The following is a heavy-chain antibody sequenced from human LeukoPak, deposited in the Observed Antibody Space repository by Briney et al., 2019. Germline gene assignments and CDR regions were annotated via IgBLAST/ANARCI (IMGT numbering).Heavy chain of an antibody. CDR2: IHSSGNT. V-gene: IGHV4-39*01. CDR3: ARCLAAGGRVSFDY. CDR1: GGSVSDSSFH. Sequence: SETLSLTCTVSGGSVSDSSFHWGWLRQPPGKGLEWIGSIHSSGNTNYAPSLNSRVTLSVDTSKNQFSLNLSSVTAADTAVYYCARCLAAGGRVSFDYWGQGTLVTVSS. J-gene: IGHJ4*02. D-gene: IGHD6-13*01.